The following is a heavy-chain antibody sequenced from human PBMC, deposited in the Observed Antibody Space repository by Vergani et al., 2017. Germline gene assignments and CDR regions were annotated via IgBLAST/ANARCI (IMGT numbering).Heavy chain of an antibody. CDR2: ISYDGSNK. CDR3: AKDAITARPADRFYYYMDV. Sequence: QVQLVESGGGVVQPGRSLRLSCAASGFTFSSYGMHWVRQAPGKGLEGVAVISYDGSNKYYADSVKGRFTISRDNSKNTLYLQMNSLRAEDTAVYYCAKDAITARPADRFYYYMDVWGKGTTVTVSS. CDR1: GFTFSSYG. J-gene: IGHJ6*03. D-gene: IGHD6-6*01. V-gene: IGHV3-30*18.